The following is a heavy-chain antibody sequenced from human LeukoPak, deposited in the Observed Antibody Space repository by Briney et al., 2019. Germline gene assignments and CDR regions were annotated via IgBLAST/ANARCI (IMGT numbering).Heavy chain of an antibody. D-gene: IGHD2-15*01. CDR2: ISGSDDGT. CDR1: GFTFSTYA. J-gene: IGHJ4*02. Sequence: GGSLRLSCAASGFTFSTYAMSCVRQTPGKGLEWVSAISGSDDGTYYADSVKGRFTISRDNSRNTLYLQMNTLRAEDTAVYFCAKSPVSSCRGSFCYPFDYWGQGNLVTVSS. CDR3: AKSPVSSCRGSFCYPFDY. V-gene: IGHV3-23*01.